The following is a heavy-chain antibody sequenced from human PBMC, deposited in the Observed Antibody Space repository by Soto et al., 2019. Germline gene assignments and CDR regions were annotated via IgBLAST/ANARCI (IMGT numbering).Heavy chain of an antibody. J-gene: IGHJ4*02. CDR2: IYTDGSRA. V-gene: IGHV3-74*01. CDR3: ARGALFFYYIAS. CDR1: GFSFSSHW. Sequence: GGSLRLSCEASGFSFSSHWMHWVRQAPGKGLVWVSRIYTDGSRADYADSVKGRFTISRDNAKNTAYLQVNGLGAEDTAVYYCARGALFFYYIASWGQGTLVLVSS.